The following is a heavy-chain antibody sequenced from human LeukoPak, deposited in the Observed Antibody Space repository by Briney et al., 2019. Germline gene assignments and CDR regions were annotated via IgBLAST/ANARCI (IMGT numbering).Heavy chain of an antibody. CDR1: GFAFNKYG. CDR2: ISAYDGRT. CDR3: ARDPSNTVGRNIYFDY. J-gene: IGHJ4*02. Sequence: ASVKVSCTASGFAFNKYGFSWVRQAPGQGPEWLGWISAYDGRTNYAQNLQGSLTLTTATSTTTAYMELRSLTSDDTAVYYCARDPSNTVGRNIYFDYWGQGTLVTVSS. D-gene: IGHD1-14*01. V-gene: IGHV1-18*01.